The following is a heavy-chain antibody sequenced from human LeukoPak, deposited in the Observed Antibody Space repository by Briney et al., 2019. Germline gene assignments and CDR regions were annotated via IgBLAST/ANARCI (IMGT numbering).Heavy chain of an antibody. Sequence: ASVKVSCKASGYTFTSYDINWVRQAPGQGLEWMGWINTNTGNPTYAQGFTGRFVFSLDTSVSTAYLQISSLKAEDTAVYYCARDGDYYDSSGYSGLDYWGQGTLVTVSS. J-gene: IGHJ4*02. CDR1: GYTFTSYD. D-gene: IGHD3-22*01. CDR3: ARDGDYYDSSGYSGLDY. V-gene: IGHV7-4-1*02. CDR2: INTNTGNP.